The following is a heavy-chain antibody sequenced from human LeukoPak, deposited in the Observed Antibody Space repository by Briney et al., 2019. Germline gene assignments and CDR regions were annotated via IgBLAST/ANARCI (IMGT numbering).Heavy chain of an antibody. J-gene: IGHJ3*02. Sequence: SVQDSLKSSVYTLTSYARHGVRQAPSQKLAGMGWINAGNGKTKYSQEFQGRVTITRDTSASTAYMELSSLRSEDMAVYYCARGYCSGGSCYLAFDIWGQGTMVTVSS. CDR2: INAGNGKT. V-gene: IGHV1-3*03. CDR1: VYTLTSYA. D-gene: IGHD2-15*01. CDR3: ARGYCSGGSCYLAFDI.